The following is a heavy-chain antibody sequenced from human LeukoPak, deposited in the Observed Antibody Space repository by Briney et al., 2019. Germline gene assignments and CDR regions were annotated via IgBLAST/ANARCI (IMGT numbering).Heavy chain of an antibody. V-gene: IGHV4-39*01. CDR1: GGSISSSSYC. CDR3: ARSNWDSNVGIDY. J-gene: IGHJ4*02. Sequence: PSETLSLTCTVSGGSISSSSYCWGWIRQPPGKGLEWIGSMYYSGITYYNPSLKRRVTTSVDTSKNQFTLKASSVTAADTAVYYCARSNWDSNVGIDYWGQGILVIVSS. CDR2: MYYSGIT. D-gene: IGHD1-7*01.